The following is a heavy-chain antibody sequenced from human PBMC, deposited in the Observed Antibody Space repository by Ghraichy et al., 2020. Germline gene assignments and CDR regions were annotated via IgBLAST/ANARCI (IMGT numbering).Heavy chain of an antibody. D-gene: IGHD6-19*01. CDR1: GGSFSGYY. J-gene: IGHJ4*02. CDR2: INHSGST. Sequence: SETLSLTCAVYGGSFSGYYWSWIRQPPGKGLEWIGEINHSGSTNYNPSLKSRVTISVDTSKNQFSLKLSSVTAADTAVYYCARGDSSGWYRSLQYWGQGTLVTVSS. V-gene: IGHV4-34*01. CDR3: ARGDSSGWYRSLQY.